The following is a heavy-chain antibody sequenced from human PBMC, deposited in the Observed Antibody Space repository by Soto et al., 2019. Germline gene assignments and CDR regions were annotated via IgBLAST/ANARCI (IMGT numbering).Heavy chain of an antibody. Sequence: GGSLRLSCAASGFTFSSYSIHWVRQAPGKGLEWVSSIGTRSDVYYADSVKGRFTISRDNAKNSMALQMNSLRAEDTGVYYCAREETAWPLAYGLDVWGQGTTVTVS. D-gene: IGHD2-21*02. CDR3: AREETAWPLAYGLDV. J-gene: IGHJ6*02. V-gene: IGHV3-21*01. CDR1: GFTFSSYS. CDR2: IGTRSDV.